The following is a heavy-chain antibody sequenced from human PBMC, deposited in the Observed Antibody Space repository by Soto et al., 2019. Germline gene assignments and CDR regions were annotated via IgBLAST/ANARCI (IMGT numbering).Heavy chain of an antibody. CDR3: ARDSSAGAICASPYYYGMDV. CDR2: INLGNGNI. J-gene: IGHJ6*02. V-gene: IGHV1-3*01. D-gene: IGHD3-3*01. Sequence: SVKRYCKSSRYGYPLYHMHWVLHTPGQMLDWMGLINLGNGNIIYSQKCQGRVTITRDTSATSASTVYMEVSSLRSEDTAIYYCARDSSAGAICASPYYYGMDVWGQGTTVTGSS. CDR1: RYGYPLYH.